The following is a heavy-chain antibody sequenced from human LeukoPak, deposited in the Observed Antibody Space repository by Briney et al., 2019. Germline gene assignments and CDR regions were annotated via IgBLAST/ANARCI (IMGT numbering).Heavy chain of an antibody. Sequence: PSETLSLTCAVYGGSFSGYYWSWIRQPPGKGLEWIGEINHRGSTNYNPSLKSRVTISVDTSKNQFSLKLSSVTAADTAVYYCAREAPDFWSGYYGTNWFDPWGQGTLVTVSS. CDR1: GGSFSGYY. V-gene: IGHV4-34*01. CDR2: INHRGST. J-gene: IGHJ5*02. CDR3: AREAPDFWSGYYGTNWFDP. D-gene: IGHD3-3*01.